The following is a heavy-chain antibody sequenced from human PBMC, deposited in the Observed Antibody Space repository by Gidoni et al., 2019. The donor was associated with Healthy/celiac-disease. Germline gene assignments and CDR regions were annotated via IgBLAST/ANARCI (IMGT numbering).Heavy chain of an antibody. D-gene: IGHD3-10*01. V-gene: IGHV1-69*04. CDR2: IIPILGIA. CDR1: GGTFSSYA. CDR3: ARANPRGLPEVY. Sequence: QVQLVQSGAEVKKPGSSVKVSCKASGGTFSSYAISWVRQAPGQGLEWMGRIIPILGIANYAQKFQGRVTITADKSTSTAYMELSSLRSEDTAVYYCARANPRGLPEVYWGQGTLVTVSS. J-gene: IGHJ4*02.